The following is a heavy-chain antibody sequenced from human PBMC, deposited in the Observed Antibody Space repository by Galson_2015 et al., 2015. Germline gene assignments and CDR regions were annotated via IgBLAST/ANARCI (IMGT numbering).Heavy chain of an antibody. Sequence: SLRLSCAASGFTFSSYAMHWVRQAPGKGLEWVAVISYDGSNKYYADSVKGRFTISRDNSKNTLYLQMNSLRAEDTAVYYCARVKMTTVLNGAFDIWGQGTMVTVSS. CDR1: GFTFSSYA. CDR2: ISYDGSNK. V-gene: IGHV3-30-3*01. D-gene: IGHD4-17*01. J-gene: IGHJ3*02. CDR3: ARVKMTTVLNGAFDI.